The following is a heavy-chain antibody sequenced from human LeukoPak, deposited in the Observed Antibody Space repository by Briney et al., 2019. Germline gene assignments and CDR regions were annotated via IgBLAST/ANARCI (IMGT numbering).Heavy chain of an antibody. D-gene: IGHD2-15*01. V-gene: IGHV4-61*02. CDR1: GGSISSGSYY. Sequence: TLSLTCTVSGGSISSGSYYWSWIRQPAGKGLEWIGRIYTSGSTNYNPSLKSRVTISVDTSKNQFSLKLSYVTAADTAVYYCARGYCSGGSCATEWWDNWFDPWGQGTLVTVSS. CDR2: IYTSGST. J-gene: IGHJ5*02. CDR3: ARGYCSGGSCATEWWDNWFDP.